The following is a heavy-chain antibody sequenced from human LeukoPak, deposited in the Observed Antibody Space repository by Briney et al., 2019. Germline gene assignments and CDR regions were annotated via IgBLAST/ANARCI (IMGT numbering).Heavy chain of an antibody. CDR3: ARGRGLPVRPPNEGFLDY. CDR2: MNPSGGTT. D-gene: IGHD6-6*01. Sequence: ASVKVSCKASGYTFTSYYIHWVRQAPGQGLGWMGKMNPSGGTTNYAQKFQGRVTITTDESTSTAYMELSSLRSEDTAVYYCARGRGLPVRPPNEGFLDYWGQGTLVTVSS. J-gene: IGHJ4*02. V-gene: IGHV1-46*01. CDR1: GYTFTSYY.